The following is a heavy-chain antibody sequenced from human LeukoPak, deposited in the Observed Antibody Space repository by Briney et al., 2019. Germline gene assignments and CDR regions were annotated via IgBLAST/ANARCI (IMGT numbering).Heavy chain of an antibody. CDR3: AKDKDIVVVPAARRQGYFDY. J-gene: IGHJ4*02. D-gene: IGHD2-2*01. CDR1: GFTFSSYA. Sequence: GGSLRLSCAASGFTFSSYAMSWVRQAPGKGLEWVSAISGSGGSTYYADSVKGRFTISRDNSKNTLYLQMNSLRAEDTAVYYWAKDKDIVVVPAARRQGYFDYWGQGTLVTVSS. V-gene: IGHV3-23*01. CDR2: ISGSGGST.